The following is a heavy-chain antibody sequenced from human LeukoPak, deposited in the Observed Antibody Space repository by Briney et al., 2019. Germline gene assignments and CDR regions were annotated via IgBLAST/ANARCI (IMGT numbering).Heavy chain of an antibody. CDR3: ASSPYYYCMDV. CDR1: GYTFTSYD. CDR2: INPNSGGT. Sequence: GASVKVSCKASGYTFTSYDINWVRQAPGQGLEWMGWINPNSGGTNYAQKFQGRVTMTRDTSISTAYMELSRLRSDDTAVYYCASSPYYYCMDVWGKGTTVTISS. J-gene: IGHJ6*03. V-gene: IGHV1-2*02.